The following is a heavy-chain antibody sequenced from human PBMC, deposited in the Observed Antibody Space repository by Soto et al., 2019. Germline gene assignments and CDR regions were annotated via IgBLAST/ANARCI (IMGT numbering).Heavy chain of an antibody. CDR1: GFTFAGYG. J-gene: IGHJ4*02. CDR2: IWNDGNKK. V-gene: IGHV3-33*01. CDR3: ARVNGDGWGIFDS. Sequence: QVHLVESGGGVAQPGKSLRLSCAASGFTFAGYGMHWVRQAPGKGLEWVAVIWNDGNKKYYADSVKGRFTISRDNSQNTLYLQMDSLRVEDTAVYSCARVNGDGWGIFDSWGPGTLVTVSS. D-gene: IGHD6-19*01.